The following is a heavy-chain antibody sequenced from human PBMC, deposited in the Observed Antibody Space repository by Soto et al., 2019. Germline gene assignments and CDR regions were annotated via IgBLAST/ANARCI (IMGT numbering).Heavy chain of an antibody. CDR3: CRSSWSRKDFQH. CDR2: IIPIFGTA. Sequence: PVKVSCKASGGTFSSYAISCVRQAPGQGLEWMGGIIPIFGTANYAQKFQGRVTITADESTSTAYMELSSLRSEDTAVYYCCRSSWSRKDFQHWGQGTLVTVSS. V-gene: IGHV1-69*13. D-gene: IGHD6-13*01. CDR1: GGTFSSYA. J-gene: IGHJ1*01.